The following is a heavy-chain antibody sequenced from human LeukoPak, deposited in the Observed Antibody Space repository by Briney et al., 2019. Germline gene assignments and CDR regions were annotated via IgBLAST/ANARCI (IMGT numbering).Heavy chain of an antibody. V-gene: IGHV1-69*13. D-gene: IGHD3-22*01. CDR3: ARGTGDTGGYYYVY. CDR2: IIPIFGRA. Sequence: ASVKVSCKASGGSFSSYAISWVRHAPGKGIEWMGGIIPIFGRASYAQKFQDRVTITADESTRTAYMELSSLRSEDTAVYYCARGTGDTGGYYYVYWGQGTLVTVSS. CDR1: GGSFSSYA. J-gene: IGHJ4*02.